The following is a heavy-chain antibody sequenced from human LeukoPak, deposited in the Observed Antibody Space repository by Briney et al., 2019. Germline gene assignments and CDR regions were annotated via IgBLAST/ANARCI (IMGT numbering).Heavy chain of an antibody. D-gene: IGHD5-12*01. V-gene: IGHV5-10-1*01. CDR3: ARLSSGYESDFDY. CDR1: GYRFPSYW. CDR2: IDPSDSYT. Sequence: GQSLKISCTGSGYRFPSYWISWVRQMPGKGLEWMGTIDPSDSYTNYSPSFQGHVTISADKSITTAYLQWSSLKASDTAMYYCARLSSGYESDFDYWGQGTLVTVSS. J-gene: IGHJ4*02.